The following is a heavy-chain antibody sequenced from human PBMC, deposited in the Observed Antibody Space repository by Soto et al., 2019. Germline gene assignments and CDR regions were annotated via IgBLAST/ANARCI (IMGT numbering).Heavy chain of an antibody. CDR2: ISGSGGTT. Sequence: QAGGSLRLSCAASGFTFTNYAVNWVRQAPGKGLEWVSAISGSGGTTYYADSVQGRFIISRDNSKNTLYLQMNSLTAEDTAIYYCAKGRSAVVVVRFDPWGQGTLVTVSS. D-gene: IGHD2-15*01. V-gene: IGHV3-23*01. CDR3: AKGRSAVVVVRFDP. J-gene: IGHJ5*02. CDR1: GFTFTNYA.